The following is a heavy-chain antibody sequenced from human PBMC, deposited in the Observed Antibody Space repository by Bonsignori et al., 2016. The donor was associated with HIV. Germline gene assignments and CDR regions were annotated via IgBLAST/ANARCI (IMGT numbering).Heavy chain of an antibody. CDR2: IYYGGNT. CDR3: ARVVRLAVGLYHFDY. J-gene: IGHJ4*02. CDR1: GGSISSSGSY. Sequence: QLQLQESGPGLVKDSETLSLTYIVSGGSISSSGSYWGWIRQPPGKGLEWIGTIYYGGNTYYNPSLRGRVTITVDTSKSQFSLKLTSVTAADTAFYYCARVVRLAVGLYHFDYWGQGTLVTVSS. D-gene: IGHD6-19*01. V-gene: IGHV4-39*07.